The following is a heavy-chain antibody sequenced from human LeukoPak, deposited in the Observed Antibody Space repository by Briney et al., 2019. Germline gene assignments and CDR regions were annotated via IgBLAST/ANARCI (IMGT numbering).Heavy chain of an antibody. CDR1: GGSLSSDSYH. CDR3: ARHVPTPYYGTSGPFDY. Sequence: PSETLSLTCTVSGGSLSSDSYHWGWIRQPPGKGLEWIGSLHYSGDTYYNPSLKSRVAISGDMSKNQFSLKLTSVTAADTAVYFCARHVPTPYYGTSGPFDYWGQGTLVTVSS. V-gene: IGHV4-39*01. D-gene: IGHD3-22*01. CDR2: LHYSGDT. J-gene: IGHJ4*02.